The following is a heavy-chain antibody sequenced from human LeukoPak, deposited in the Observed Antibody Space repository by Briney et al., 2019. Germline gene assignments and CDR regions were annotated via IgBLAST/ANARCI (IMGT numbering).Heavy chain of an antibody. CDR2: MNPKSGDT. CDR3: AREDYYDSGSNDY. CDR1: GYTFTSYD. D-gene: IGHD3-22*01. J-gene: IGHJ4*02. Sequence: WASVKVSCKASGYTFTSYDINWVRQVTGQGLEWMGWMNPKSGDTGYAQKFQGRVTMTTDTSTSTAYMELRSLRSDDTAVYYCAREDYYDSGSNDYWGQGTLVTVSS. V-gene: IGHV1-8*02.